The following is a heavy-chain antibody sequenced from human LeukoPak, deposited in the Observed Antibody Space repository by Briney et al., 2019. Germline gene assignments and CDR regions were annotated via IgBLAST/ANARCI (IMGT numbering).Heavy chain of an antibody. D-gene: IGHD6-13*01. CDR3: ARQYYSRYYFDY. Sequence: SETLSLTCTVSGGSISSYYWSWIRQPPGKGLEWIGYIYTSGSTNYNPSLKSRVTISVDTSKNQFSLKLSSVTAADTAVYYCARQYYSRYYFDYWGQGTLVTVSS. CDR1: GGSISSYY. J-gene: IGHJ4*02. V-gene: IGHV4-4*09. CDR2: IYTSGST.